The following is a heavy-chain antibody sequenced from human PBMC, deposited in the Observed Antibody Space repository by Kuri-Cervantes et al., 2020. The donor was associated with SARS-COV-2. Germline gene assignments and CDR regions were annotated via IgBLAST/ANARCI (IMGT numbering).Heavy chain of an antibody. V-gene: IGHV1-18*01. J-gene: IGHJ4*02. CDR3: ARAAGYCTNGVCSLLDY. Sequence: ASVKVSCKASGYTFTSYGISWVRQAPGQGLEWMGWISAYNGNTNYAQKLQGRITMTRDTSTSTVYMELSSLRSEDTAVYYCARAAGYCTNGVCSLLDYWGQGTLVTVSS. CDR2: ISAYNGNT. CDR1: GYTFTSYG. D-gene: IGHD2-8*01.